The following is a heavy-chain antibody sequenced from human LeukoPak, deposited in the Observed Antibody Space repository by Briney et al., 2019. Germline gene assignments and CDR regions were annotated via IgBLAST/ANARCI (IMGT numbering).Heavy chain of an antibody. CDR2: ISSSSSYI. D-gene: IGHD6-19*01. V-gene: IGHV3-21*01. J-gene: IGHJ4*02. CDR3: ARDGGKIAVAPDY. Sequence: GESLKISCAASGFTFSSYSMNWVRQAPGKGLEWVSSISSSSSYIYYADSVKGRFTISRDNAKNSLYLQMNSLRAEDTAVYYCARDGGKIAVAPDYWGQGTLVTVSS. CDR1: GFTFSSYS.